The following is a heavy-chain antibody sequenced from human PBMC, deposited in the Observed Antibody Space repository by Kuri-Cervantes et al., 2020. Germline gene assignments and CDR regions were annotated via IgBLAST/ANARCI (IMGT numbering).Heavy chain of an antibody. CDR1: GYSISRGYY. CDR3: ARKNCTGGSCYYAAEYFQH. J-gene: IGHJ1*01. V-gene: IGHV4-38-2*01. Sequence: SQTLSLTCAVSGYSISRGYYWGWIRQPPGKGLEWIGSVHHSGSTYYNPSLKGRVTISVDTSKNQFSLKLSSVTAADTAVYYCARKNCTGGSCYYAAEYFQHWGQGTLVTVSS. CDR2: VHHSGST. D-gene: IGHD2-15*01.